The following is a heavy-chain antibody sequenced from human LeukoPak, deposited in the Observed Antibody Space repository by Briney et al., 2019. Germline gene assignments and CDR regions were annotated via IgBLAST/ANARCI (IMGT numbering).Heavy chain of an antibody. D-gene: IGHD3-10*01. J-gene: IGHJ6*03. V-gene: IGHV3-9*01. CDR3: AKDTSYYYGSGSYGHYYYYMDV. CDR1: GFTFDDYA. Sequence: PGGSLRLSCAASGFTFDDYAMHWVGQAPGKGLEWVSGIGGNGDAEGYGDSVKGRFTISRDNDKNSLYLQMSSLRAEDTALYYCAKDTSYYYGSGSYGHYYYYMDVWGKGTTVTVS. CDR2: IGGNGDAE.